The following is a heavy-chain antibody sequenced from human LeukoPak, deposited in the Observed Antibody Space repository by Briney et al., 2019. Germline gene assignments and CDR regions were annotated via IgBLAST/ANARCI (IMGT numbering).Heavy chain of an antibody. CDR2: ISSSSSYI. Sequence: GGSLRLSCAASGFTFSSYSMTWVRQAPGKGLEWVSSISSSSSYIYYADSVKGRFTISRDNAKNSLYLQMNSLRAEDTAVYYCARDHTYYYGSGSRGAFDIWGQGTMVTVSS. J-gene: IGHJ3*02. D-gene: IGHD3-10*01. V-gene: IGHV3-21*01. CDR3: ARDHTYYYGSGSRGAFDI. CDR1: GFTFSSYS.